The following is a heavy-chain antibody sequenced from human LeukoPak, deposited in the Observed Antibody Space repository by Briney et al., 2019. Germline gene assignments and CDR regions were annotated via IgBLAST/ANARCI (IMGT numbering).Heavy chain of an antibody. V-gene: IGHV3-9*03. J-gene: IGHJ4*02. Sequence: SGRSLRLSCAASGFTFDDYAMDWVRQAPGKGLEWVSGISWNSGSIGYADSVKGRFTISRDNAKNSLYLQMNSLRAEDMALYYCAKEGSRGWYDYWGQGTLVTVSS. CDR3: AKEGSRGWYDY. CDR2: ISWNSGSI. D-gene: IGHD6-19*01. CDR1: GFTFDDYA.